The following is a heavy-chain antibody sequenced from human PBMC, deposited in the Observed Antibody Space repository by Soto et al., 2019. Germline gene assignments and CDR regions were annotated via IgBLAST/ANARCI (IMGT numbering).Heavy chain of an antibody. CDR1: GYTFTSYG. CDR2: ISAYNGNT. V-gene: IGHV1-18*01. CDR3: ARCYYGSWSYRPWFDP. J-gene: IGHJ5*02. Sequence: QVQLVQSGAEVKKPGASVKVSCKASGYTFTSYGISWVRQAPGQGLEWMGWISAYNGNTNYAQKLQSRVTMNTDTSTSTAYMALRSLRSDDTAGYYCARCYYGSWSYRPWFDPWGQGTLVTVSS. D-gene: IGHD3-10*01.